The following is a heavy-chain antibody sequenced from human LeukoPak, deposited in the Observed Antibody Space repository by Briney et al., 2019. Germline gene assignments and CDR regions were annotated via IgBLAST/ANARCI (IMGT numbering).Heavy chain of an antibody. CDR2: VYYTGST. Sequence: KPSETLSLTCPVSGGSISNYYYWTWIRQPPGKGLEWIGYVYYTGSTNFNPSLKSRVTMSLDTSRNQFSLKLTSLTAADTAVYYCARGAMATTPFFDYWGQGTLVTVSS. D-gene: IGHD5-24*01. V-gene: IGHV4-59*01. J-gene: IGHJ4*02. CDR1: GGSISNYY. CDR3: ARGAMATTPFFDY.